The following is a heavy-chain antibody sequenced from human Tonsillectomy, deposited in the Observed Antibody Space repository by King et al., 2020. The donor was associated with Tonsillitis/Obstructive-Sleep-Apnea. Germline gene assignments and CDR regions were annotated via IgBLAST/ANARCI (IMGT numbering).Heavy chain of an antibody. CDR3: ARDRYIVVIPAAVDAFDI. J-gene: IGHJ3*02. CDR1: GFTFSSYE. V-gene: IGHV3-48*03. Sequence: QLVQSGGGLVQPGGSLRLSCAASGFTFSSYELTWVRQAPGKGLEWISFISSSGSITYYADSVKGRFTISRDNAKNSLYLQMNSLRADETAVYYCARDRYIVVIPAAVDAFDIWGQGTMVTVSS. D-gene: IGHD2-2*01. CDR2: ISSSGSIT.